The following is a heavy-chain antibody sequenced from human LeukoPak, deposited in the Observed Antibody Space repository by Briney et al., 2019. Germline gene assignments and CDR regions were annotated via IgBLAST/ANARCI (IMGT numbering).Heavy chain of an antibody. CDR1: GYTFTGYG. V-gene: IGHV1-18*01. CDR3: ARVSGSGSLRYYYYYMDV. CDR2: ISAYNGNT. Sequence: ASVKVSCKASGYTFTGYGISWVRQAPGQGLEWMGWISAYNGNTNYAQKLQGRVTMTTDTSTSTAYMELRSLRSDDTAVYYCARVSGSGSLRYYYYYMDVWGKGTTVTVSS. J-gene: IGHJ6*03. D-gene: IGHD1-26*01.